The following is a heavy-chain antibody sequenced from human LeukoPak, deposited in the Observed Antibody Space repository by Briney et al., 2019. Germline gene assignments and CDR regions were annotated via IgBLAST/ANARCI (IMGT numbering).Heavy chain of an antibody. CDR1: GYSFTGYF. CDR3: ARDPGEWGNAIDL. Sequence: ASVKVSCKASGYSFTGYFIHWVRQAPGQGLEWMGWINPNSGDTNYAQRFQGGVTMTRDTSISTAYLELSRLRSDDTALYYCARDPGEWGNAIDLWGQGTMVTISS. D-gene: IGHD3-16*01. V-gene: IGHV1-2*02. J-gene: IGHJ3*01. CDR2: INPNSGDT.